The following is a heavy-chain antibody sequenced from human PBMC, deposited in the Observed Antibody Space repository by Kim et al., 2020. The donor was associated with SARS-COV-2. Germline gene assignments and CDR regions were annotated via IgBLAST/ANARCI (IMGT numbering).Heavy chain of an antibody. CDR1: GGTFSSYA. CDR2: IIPIFGTA. D-gene: IGHD3-10*01. J-gene: IGHJ4*02. V-gene: IGHV1-69*13. CDR3: ARGPVYVVRGAPETYFDY. Sequence: SVKVSCKASGGTFSSYAISWVRQAPGQGLEWMGGIIPIFGTANYAQKFQGRVTITADESTSTAYMELSSLRSEDTAVYYCARGPVYVVRGAPETYFDYWGQGTLVTVSS.